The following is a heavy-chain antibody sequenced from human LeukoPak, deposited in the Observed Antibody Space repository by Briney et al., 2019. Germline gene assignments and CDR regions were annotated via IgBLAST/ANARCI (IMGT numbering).Heavy chain of an antibody. J-gene: IGHJ3*02. V-gene: IGHV3-9*03. Sequence: PGGSLRLSCAASGFTFSSYSMNWVRQAPGKGLEWVSGISWNSGSIGYADSVKGRFTISRDNAKNSLYLQMNSLRAEDMALYYCAKGDGDYVWRGAFDIWGQGTMVTVSS. D-gene: IGHD4-17*01. CDR1: GFTFSSYS. CDR2: ISWNSGSI. CDR3: AKGDGDYVWRGAFDI.